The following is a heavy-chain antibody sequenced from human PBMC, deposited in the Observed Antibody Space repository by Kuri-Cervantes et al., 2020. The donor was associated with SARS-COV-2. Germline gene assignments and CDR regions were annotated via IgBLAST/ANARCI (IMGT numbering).Heavy chain of an antibody. Sequence: ASVKVSCKASGYTFTSYDINWVRQATGQGLEWMGWMNPNSGNTGYAQKFQGRVTITRNTSISTAYMELSSLRSDDTAVYYCARGGCSSTSCYSSDYYYYMDVWGKGTTVTVSS. CDR3: ARGGCSSTSCYSSDYYYYMDV. V-gene: IGHV1-8*03. D-gene: IGHD2-2*01. J-gene: IGHJ6*03. CDR2: MNPNSGNT. CDR1: GYTFTSYD.